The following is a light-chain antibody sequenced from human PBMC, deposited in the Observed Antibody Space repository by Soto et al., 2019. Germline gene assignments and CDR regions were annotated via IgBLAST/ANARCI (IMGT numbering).Light chain of an antibody. CDR2: WAS. CDR1: QSVLYSSNNKNY. CDR3: QQYYSPWT. Sequence: SLGERATINCKSSQSVLYSSNNKNYLAWYQQKPGQPPKLLIYWASTRESGVPDRFSGSGSGTDFTLTISSLQAEDVAVYYCQQYYSPWTFGQGTKVEIK. V-gene: IGKV4-1*01. J-gene: IGKJ1*01.